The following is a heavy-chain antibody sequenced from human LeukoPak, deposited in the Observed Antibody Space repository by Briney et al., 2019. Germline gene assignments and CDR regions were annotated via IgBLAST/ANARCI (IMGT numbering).Heavy chain of an antibody. CDR2: MCGSAGCT. Sequence: PGRTLRNPWEAAGCPVWKEARCRWRPDPGKKMEWVASMCGSAGCTYYADSVKGRFTISRDNSKNILYLQMNSLRAEDTAIYYCAKDRPNYYETNGHYYRRDGDYWGQGTLVTVSS. CDR1: GCPVWKEA. CDR3: AKDRPNYYETNGHYYRRDGDY. D-gene: IGHD3-16*01. J-gene: IGHJ4*02. V-gene: IGHV3-23*01.